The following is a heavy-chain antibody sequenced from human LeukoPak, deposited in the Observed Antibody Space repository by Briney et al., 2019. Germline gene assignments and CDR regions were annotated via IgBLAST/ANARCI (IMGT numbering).Heavy chain of an antibody. J-gene: IGHJ4*02. CDR2: IYSGGST. D-gene: IGHD2-8*01. Sequence: GGSLRLSCAASGLTFNKYAMTWVRQAPGKGLEWVSVIYSGGSTYYADSVKGRFTISRDNSKNTLYLQMNSLRAEDTAVYYCARDDPLNFDYWGQGTLVTVSS. V-gene: IGHV3-66*01. CDR3: ARDDPLNFDY. CDR1: GLTFNKYA.